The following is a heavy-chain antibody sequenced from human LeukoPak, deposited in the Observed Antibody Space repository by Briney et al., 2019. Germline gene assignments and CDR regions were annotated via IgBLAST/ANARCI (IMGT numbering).Heavy chain of an antibody. CDR2: ISSSSSYI. J-gene: IGHJ6*04. Sequence: GGSLRLSCAASGFTFSSYSMNWVRQAPGKGLEWVSSISSSSSYIYYADSVKGRFTISRDNAKNSLYLQMSSLRAEDTAVYYCARDVVVGTYYYYGMDVWGKGTTVTVSS. CDR3: ARDVVVGTYYYYGMDV. D-gene: IGHD6-19*01. V-gene: IGHV3-21*01. CDR1: GFTFSSYS.